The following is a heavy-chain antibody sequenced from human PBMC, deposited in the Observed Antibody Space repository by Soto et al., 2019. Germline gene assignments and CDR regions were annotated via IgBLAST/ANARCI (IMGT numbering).Heavy chain of an antibody. Sequence: GGSLRLSCAASGFTFSSYGMHWVRQAPGKGLEWVAVISYDGSNKYYADSVKGRFTISRDNSKNTLYLQMNGLRAEDTAVYYCVRSMIIVVRLIGLDYWGQGTLVTVSS. J-gene: IGHJ4*02. D-gene: IGHD3-22*01. CDR2: ISYDGSNK. CDR3: VRSMIIVVRLIGLDY. CDR1: GFTFSSYG. V-gene: IGHV3-30*03.